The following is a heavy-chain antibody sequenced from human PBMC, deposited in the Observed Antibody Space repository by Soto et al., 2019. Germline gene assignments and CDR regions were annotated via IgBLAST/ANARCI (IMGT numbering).Heavy chain of an antibody. CDR2: IYYSGST. CDR1: GGSISSSSYY. Sequence: QLQLQESGPGLVKPSETLSLTCTVSGGSISSSSYYWGWIRQPPGKGLEWIGSIYYSGSTYYNPSLKSRVTISVDTSKNQFSLKLSSVTAADTAVYYCASSSSGWHLNWFDPWGQGTLVTVSS. V-gene: IGHV4-39*01. D-gene: IGHD6-19*01. J-gene: IGHJ5*02. CDR3: ASSSSGWHLNWFDP.